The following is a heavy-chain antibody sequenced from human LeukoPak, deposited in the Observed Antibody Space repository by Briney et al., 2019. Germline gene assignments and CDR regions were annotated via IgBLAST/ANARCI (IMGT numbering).Heavy chain of an antibody. J-gene: IGHJ4*02. CDR3: ARDQKWVD. Sequence: GRSLRLSCAASGFTFSSYAMHWVRQAPGKGLEWVAVISYDGSNKYYADSVKGRFTISRDNSKNTLYLQMNSLRAEDTAVYYCARDQKWVDWGQGTLVTVSS. D-gene: IGHD2-8*01. CDR2: ISYDGSNK. CDR1: GFTFSSYA. V-gene: IGHV3-30-3*01.